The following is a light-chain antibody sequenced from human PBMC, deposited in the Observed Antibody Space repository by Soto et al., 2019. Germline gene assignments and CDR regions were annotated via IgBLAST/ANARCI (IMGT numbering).Light chain of an antibody. CDR1: SSDVGAYNY. CDR3: SSNTNTGVLYL. J-gene: IGLJ1*01. V-gene: IGLV2-14*03. CDR2: DVS. Sequence: QSVLTQPASVSGSPGQSITISCTATSSDVGAYNYVSWYQQHPGKAPKLIIYDVSDRPSGVSNRFSGSKSGNTASLTISGLQAEDEADYYCSSNTNTGVLYLFGTGTNVTVL.